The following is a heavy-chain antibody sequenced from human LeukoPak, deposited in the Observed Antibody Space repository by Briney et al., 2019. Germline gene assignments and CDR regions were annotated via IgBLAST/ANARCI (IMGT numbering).Heavy chain of an antibody. V-gene: IGHV1-46*04. J-gene: IGHJ4*02. CDR1: GFTFTCNY. CDR3: ARDSVEMATKGLDY. CDR2: INPSGGST. D-gene: IGHD5-24*01. Sequence: SVKPLWEACGFTFTCNYMHWLRHETGQGLEWMGIINPSGGSTSYAQKLQGRVTMTRDMSTSTVYMELSSLRSEDTAVYYCARDSVEMATKGLDYWGQGTLVTVSS.